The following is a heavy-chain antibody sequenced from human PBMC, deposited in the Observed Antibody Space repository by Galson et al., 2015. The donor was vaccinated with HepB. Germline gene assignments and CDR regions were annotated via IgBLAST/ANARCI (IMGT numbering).Heavy chain of an antibody. Sequence: ETLSLTCTVSGGSISSSSYYWGWIRQPPGKGLEWIGSIYYSGSTYYNPSLKSRVTISVDTSKNQFSLKLSSVTAADTAVYYCARHLIAARRINWFDPWGQGTLVTVSS. J-gene: IGHJ5*02. CDR1: GGSISSSSYY. V-gene: IGHV4-39*01. CDR3: ARHLIAARRINWFDP. CDR2: IYYSGST. D-gene: IGHD6-6*01.